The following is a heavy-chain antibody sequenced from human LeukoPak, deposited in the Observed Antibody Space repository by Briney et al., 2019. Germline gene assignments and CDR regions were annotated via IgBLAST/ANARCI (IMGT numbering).Heavy chain of an antibody. Sequence: ASVTVSCKAFGYTFTNYGITWVRQAPGQGLEWMGWINPYNGNTNYAQKFQGRVTMTTDTSTSTVYMELRSLRSDDTALYYCARESGYCSGGICYLLDYWGQGTLVTVSS. D-gene: IGHD2-15*01. CDR3: ARESGYCSGGICYLLDY. J-gene: IGHJ4*02. V-gene: IGHV1-18*01. CDR2: INPYNGNT. CDR1: GYTFTNYG.